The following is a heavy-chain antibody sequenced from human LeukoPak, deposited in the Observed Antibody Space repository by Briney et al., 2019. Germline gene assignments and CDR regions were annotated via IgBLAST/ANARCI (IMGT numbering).Heavy chain of an antibody. Sequence: GESLKISCKGSGYSFTSYWIGWVRQMPGKGLEWMGIIYPGDSDIRYSPSFQGQVTISADKSISTAYVQWSSLKASDTAMYYCARGHRESVVAGTGFDYWGQGTLVTVSS. CDR2: IYPGDSDI. CDR3: ARGHRESVVAGTGFDY. V-gene: IGHV5-51*01. J-gene: IGHJ4*02. CDR1: GYSFTSYW. D-gene: IGHD6-19*01.